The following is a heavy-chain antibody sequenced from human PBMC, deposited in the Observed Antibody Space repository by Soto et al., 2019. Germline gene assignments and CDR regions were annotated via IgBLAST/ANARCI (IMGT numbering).Heavy chain of an antibody. CDR3: ARALGHCLYYDSSGLDY. CDR1: AGSFSNYA. Sequence: GKVCSEATAGSFSNYANSWVRQAPGQGLEWMGGIIPIFGTANYAQKFQGRVTITADESTSTAYMELSSLRSEDTAVYYCARALGHCLYYDSSGLDYWGQGTLVTVSS. CDR2: IIPIFGTA. V-gene: IGHV1-69*01. D-gene: IGHD3-22*01. J-gene: IGHJ4*02.